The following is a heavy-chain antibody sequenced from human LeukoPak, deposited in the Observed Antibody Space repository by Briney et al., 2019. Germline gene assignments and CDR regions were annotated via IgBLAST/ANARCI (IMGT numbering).Heavy chain of an antibody. Sequence: PSETLSLTCTVSGGSISSGGYSWSWIRQPPGKGLEWIGYIYHSGSTYYNPSLKSRVTISVDRSKNQFSLKLSSVTAADTAVYYCARHYYDSSGDAFDIWGQGTMVTVSS. J-gene: IGHJ3*02. V-gene: IGHV4-30-2*01. CDR1: GGSISSGGYS. CDR2: IYHSGST. D-gene: IGHD3-22*01. CDR3: ARHYYDSSGDAFDI.